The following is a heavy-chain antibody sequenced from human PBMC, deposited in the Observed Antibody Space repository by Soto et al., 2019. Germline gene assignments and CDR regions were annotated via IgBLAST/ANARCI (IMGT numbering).Heavy chain of an antibody. V-gene: IGHV3-23*01. CDR3: AKKKSADYYGMDV. CDR2: ISGSGGST. D-gene: IGHD3-3*01. Sequence: EVRLLESGGGLVQPGGSLRLSCAASGFTFSSYAMSWVRQAPGKGLEWVSAISGSGGSTYYADSVKGRFTISRDNSKNTLYLQMNSLRAEDTAVYYCAKKKSADYYGMDVWGQGTTVTVSS. J-gene: IGHJ6*02. CDR1: GFTFSSYA.